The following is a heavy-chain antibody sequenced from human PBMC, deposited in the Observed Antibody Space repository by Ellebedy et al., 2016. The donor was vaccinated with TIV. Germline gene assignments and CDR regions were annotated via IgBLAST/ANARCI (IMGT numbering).Heavy chain of an antibody. V-gene: IGHV3-11*06. J-gene: IGHJ3*02. CDR1: GFKFSDYQ. CDR2: ITSSSNP. D-gene: IGHD3-16*01. CDR3: VRDRDYIDGRTNYDAFDI. Sequence: PGGSLRLSCAASGFKFSDYQMSWIRQAPGKGLEWVSYITSSSNPNYADSVKGRFTISRDNAKNSLYLQMNSLRVEDTAVYYCVRDRDYIDGRTNYDAFDIWGQGTTVSVSS.